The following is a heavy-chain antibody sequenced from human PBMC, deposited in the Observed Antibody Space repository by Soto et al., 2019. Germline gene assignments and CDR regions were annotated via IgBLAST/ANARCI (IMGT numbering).Heavy chain of an antibody. CDR1: GGTFSSYA. D-gene: IGHD2-15*01. V-gene: IGHV1-69*13. Sequence: ASVKGSCKASGGTFSSYAISWVRQAPGQGLEWMGGIIPIFGTANYAQKFQGRVTITADESTSTAYMELSSLRSEDTAVYYCARRAAYYYYGMDVWGQGTTVTVSS. CDR2: IIPIFGTA. CDR3: ARRAAYYYYGMDV. J-gene: IGHJ6*02.